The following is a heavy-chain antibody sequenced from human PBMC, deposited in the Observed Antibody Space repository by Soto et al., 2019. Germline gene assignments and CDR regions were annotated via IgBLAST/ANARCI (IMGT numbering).Heavy chain of an antibody. J-gene: IGHJ4*02. CDR2: ISASNGDA. D-gene: IGHD3-3*01. CDR1: GYTFSTYG. Sequence: QVQLVQSGAEVKKPGASVKASCKASGYTFSTYGITWVRQPPGQGLEWMGWISASNGDAYYAEKLRDRVTVTTDTSTSTDYMELKSLRSDDTAVYYCARVALSLEWSTSPFDYWGQGTLVTVSS. V-gene: IGHV1-18*01. CDR3: ARVALSLEWSTSPFDY.